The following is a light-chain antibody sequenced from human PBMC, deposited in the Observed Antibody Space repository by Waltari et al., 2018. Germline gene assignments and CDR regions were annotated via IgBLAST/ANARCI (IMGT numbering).Light chain of an antibody. CDR3: QQELT. CDR2: DAS. Sequence: EIVLTQSPATLSLSPGERATLSCRASQSVSSYLAWYQQKPGQAPRRLIYDASNRATGIPARFSGSGSGTDFTLTISSLEPEDFAVYYCQQELTFGGGTKVEIK. J-gene: IGKJ4*01. V-gene: IGKV3-11*01. CDR1: QSVSSY.